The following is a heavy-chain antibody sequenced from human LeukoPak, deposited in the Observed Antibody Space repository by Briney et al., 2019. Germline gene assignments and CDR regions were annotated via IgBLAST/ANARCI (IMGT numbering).Heavy chain of an antibody. D-gene: IGHD3-10*01. CDR3: ARDGGGMVRGVNNWFDP. V-gene: IGHV3-7*01. Sequence: GGSLRLSCAASGFTFSSYWMSWVRQAPGKGLEWVANIKQDGSEKYYVDSVKGRFTISRDNAKNSLYLQMNSLRAEDTAVYYCARDGGGMVRGVNNWFDPWGQGTLVTVSS. J-gene: IGHJ5*02. CDR1: GFTFSSYW. CDR2: IKQDGSEK.